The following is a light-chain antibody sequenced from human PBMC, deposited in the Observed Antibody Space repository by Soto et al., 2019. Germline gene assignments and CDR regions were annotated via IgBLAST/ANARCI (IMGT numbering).Light chain of an antibody. Sequence: DIQMTQSPSTLSGSVGDRVTIICRASQTISSWLAWYQQKPGKAPKLLIYKASTLKSGVPSRFSGSGSGTEFILTISSLQPDDFATYYCQQYDSYSFGQGTKVDIK. V-gene: IGKV1-5*03. CDR3: QQYDSYS. CDR2: KAS. J-gene: IGKJ1*01. CDR1: QTISSW.